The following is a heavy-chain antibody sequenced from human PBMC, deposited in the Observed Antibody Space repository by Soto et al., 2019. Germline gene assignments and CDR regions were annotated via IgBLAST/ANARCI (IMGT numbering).Heavy chain of an antibody. CDR1: GFTFSNYG. V-gene: IGHV3-30*18. D-gene: IGHD2-2*01. Sequence: VGSLRLSGAASGFTFSNYGMHWVRQAPGKGLEWVSVITYDGSNKYYADSVKGRFTISRDNSKNTLYLQMNSLRAEDTAVYYCAKAVGYCSSSSCRDYYYYYGMDVWGQGTTVTVSS. CDR2: ITYDGSNK. CDR3: AKAVGYCSSSSCRDYYYYYGMDV. J-gene: IGHJ6*02.